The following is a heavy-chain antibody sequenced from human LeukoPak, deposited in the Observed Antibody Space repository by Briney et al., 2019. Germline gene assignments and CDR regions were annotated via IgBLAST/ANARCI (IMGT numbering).Heavy chain of an antibody. V-gene: IGHV4-4*07. CDR1: GGSISSYY. D-gene: IGHD2-2*01. CDR2: IYTSGST. CDR3: ASRGYCSSTSCSRDYYFDY. Sequence: SETLSLTCTVSGGSISSYYWSWIRQPAGKGLEWIGRIYTSGSTNYNPSLKSRVTMSVDTSKNQFSLKLSSVTAADTAVYYCASRGYCSSTSCSRDYYFDYWGQGTLVTVSS. J-gene: IGHJ4*02.